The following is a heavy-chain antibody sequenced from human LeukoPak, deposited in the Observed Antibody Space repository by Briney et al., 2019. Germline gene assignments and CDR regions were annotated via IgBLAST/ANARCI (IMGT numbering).Heavy chain of an antibody. D-gene: IGHD5-18*01. V-gene: IGHV1-69*01. Sequence: SVKVSCKASGGTFTSYGISWVRQAPGQGLEWMGGIIPMFGTANYAQKFQGRITITADESTSIAYMELNSLRSEDTAVYYCARDNLEYSYGQYAAFDIRGQGTMVTVSS. CDR1: GGTFTSYG. CDR2: IIPMFGTA. J-gene: IGHJ3*02. CDR3: ARDNLEYSYGQYAAFDI.